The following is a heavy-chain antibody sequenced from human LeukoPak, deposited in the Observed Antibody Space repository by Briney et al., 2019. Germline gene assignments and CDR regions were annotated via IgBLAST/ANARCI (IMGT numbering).Heavy chain of an antibody. D-gene: IGHD1-20*01. CDR2: IYYSGST. CDR1: GGSISSSSYY. J-gene: IGHJ3*02. V-gene: IGHV4-39*01. CDR3: ARTGITGDPEDAFDI. Sequence: SETLSLTCTVSGGSISSSSYYWGWLRQPPGKGLEWIGSIYYSGSTYYNPSLKSRVTISVDTSKNQFSLKLSSVTAADTAVYYCARTGITGDPEDAFDIWGQGTMVTVSS.